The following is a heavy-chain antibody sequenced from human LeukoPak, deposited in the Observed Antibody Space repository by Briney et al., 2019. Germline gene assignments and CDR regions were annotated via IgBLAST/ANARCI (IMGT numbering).Heavy chain of an antibody. J-gene: IGHJ4*02. Sequence: ASVKVSCKVSGYTLTELSMHWVRQAPGKGLEWMGGFDPEDGETIYAQKFQGRVTMTEDTSTDTAYMELRSLRSDDTAVYYCARDKATYDYVWGSYRPHAHSGLDYWGQGTLVTVSS. V-gene: IGHV1-24*01. CDR1: GYTLTELS. D-gene: IGHD3-16*02. CDR2: FDPEDGET. CDR3: ARDKATYDYVWGSYRPHAHSGLDY.